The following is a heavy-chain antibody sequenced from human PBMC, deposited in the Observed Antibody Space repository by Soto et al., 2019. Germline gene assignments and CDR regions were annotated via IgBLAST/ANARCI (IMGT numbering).Heavy chain of an antibody. CDR3: ARGNPTETLSGAFDY. J-gene: IGHJ4*02. V-gene: IGHV4-59*01. Sequence: SETLSLTCTVSGGSISSYYWSWIRQPPGKGLEWIGYVYYSGSTNYNPSLKSRVTISVDTSKNQFSLKLSSVTAADTAVYYCARGNPTETLSGAFDYWGQGTLVTVS. D-gene: IGHD4-17*01. CDR1: GGSISSYY. CDR2: VYYSGST.